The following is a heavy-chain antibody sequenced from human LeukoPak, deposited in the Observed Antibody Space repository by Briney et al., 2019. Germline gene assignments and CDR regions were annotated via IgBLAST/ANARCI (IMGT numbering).Heavy chain of an antibody. V-gene: IGHV1-24*01. Sequence: ASVKVSCKVSGYTLSDLNMHWVRQAPGKGLEWMGGYDPEDGETIFAQRFKGRVTMTEDTSADIAYMELSSLRSDDTAVFYCATEPNWGSGTGAWGQGTLVTVSS. J-gene: IGHJ4*02. CDR3: ATEPNWGSGTGA. D-gene: IGHD3-16*01. CDR2: YDPEDGET. CDR1: GYTLSDLN.